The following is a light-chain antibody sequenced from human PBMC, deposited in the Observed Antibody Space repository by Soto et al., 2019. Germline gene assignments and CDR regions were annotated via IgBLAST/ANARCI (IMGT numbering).Light chain of an antibody. CDR3: QQYNSYSPAT. Sequence: DIQITQSPYMLSASVGDRVTIACRASQSIRRWLAWYQQKPGKAPKLLIFDASTLESGVPSRFSGRGSETEFTLTISSLQPDDFATYYCQQYNSYSPATFGQGTKVDIK. CDR1: QSIRRW. V-gene: IGKV1-5*01. J-gene: IGKJ1*01. CDR2: DAS.